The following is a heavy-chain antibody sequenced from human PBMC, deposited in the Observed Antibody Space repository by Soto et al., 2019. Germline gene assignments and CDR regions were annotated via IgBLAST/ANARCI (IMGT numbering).Heavy chain of an antibody. CDR3: ARDQGTAVAGILGPAYYYGMDV. J-gene: IGHJ6*02. V-gene: IGHV1-69*13. CDR1: GSTFSSYA. CDR2: IIPIFGTA. Sequence: ASVKVSCKASGSTFSSYAISWARQAPGQGLEWMGGIIPIFGTANYAQKFQGRVTITADESTSTAYMELSSLRSEDTAVYYCARDQGTAVAGILGPAYYYGMDVWG. D-gene: IGHD6-19*01.